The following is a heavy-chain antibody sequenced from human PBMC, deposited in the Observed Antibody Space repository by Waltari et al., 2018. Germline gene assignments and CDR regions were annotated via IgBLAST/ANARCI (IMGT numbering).Heavy chain of an antibody. D-gene: IGHD6-13*01. CDR1: GGSINNYY. J-gene: IGHJ6*02. CDR3: ARGRGWAAAGTHYYFGMDV. Sequence: QVQLQESGPGLVKPSETLSLTCTVSGGSINNYYWSWIRQPAGTGREWIGRMCTSGSTNDNPSRKGRVTMSVDTSKNQFSLKLSSVTAADTAVYYCARGRGWAAAGTHYYFGMDVWGQGTTVTVSS. CDR2: MCTSGST. V-gene: IGHV4-4*07.